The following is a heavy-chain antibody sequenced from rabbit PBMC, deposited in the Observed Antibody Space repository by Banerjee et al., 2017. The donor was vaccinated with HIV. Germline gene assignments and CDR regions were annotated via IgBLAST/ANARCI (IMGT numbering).Heavy chain of an antibody. Sequence: QLTETGGDLVQPGGSLTLSCKASGFDFSSYYMSWVRQAPGKGLEWIGYIDPVFGSTYYASWVNGRFTISSHNAQNTLYLQLNSLTAADTATYFCARKVDYSSGWGADYYFNFWGPGTLVTVS. V-gene: IGHV1S7*01. CDR1: GFDFSSYY. D-gene: IGHD4-1*01. J-gene: IGHJ4*01. CDR2: IDPVFGST. CDR3: ARKVDYSSGWGADYYFNF.